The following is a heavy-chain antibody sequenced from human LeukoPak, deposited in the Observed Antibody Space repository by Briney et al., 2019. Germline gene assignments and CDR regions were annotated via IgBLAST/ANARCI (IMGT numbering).Heavy chain of an antibody. J-gene: IGHJ4*02. V-gene: IGHV3-48*02. Sequence: PGGSLRLSCAASGFTFSKAWMNWVRQAPGKGLEGISYTSSSGVTTDYADSVRGRFTISRDNAKNLLFLEMNSLRDDDTAVYYCARDKRQTSGSKKYFDYWGQGILVTVSS. CDR2: TSSSGVTT. CDR3: ARDKRQTSGSKKYFDY. D-gene: IGHD2/OR15-2a*01. CDR1: GFTFSKAW.